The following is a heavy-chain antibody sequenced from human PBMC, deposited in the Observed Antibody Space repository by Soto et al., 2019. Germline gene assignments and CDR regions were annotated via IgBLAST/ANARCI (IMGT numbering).Heavy chain of an antibody. CDR3: ARGGSGSYYEPGGPFDY. Sequence: QVQLVESGGGVVQPGRSLRLSCAASGFTFSSYAMHWVRQAPGKGLEWVAVISYDGSNKYYADSVKGRFTISRDNSKNTLYLQMNSLRAEDTAVYYCARGGSGSYYEPGGPFDYWGQGTLVTVSS. J-gene: IGHJ4*02. CDR1: GFTFSSYA. CDR2: ISYDGSNK. D-gene: IGHD1-26*01. V-gene: IGHV3-30-3*01.